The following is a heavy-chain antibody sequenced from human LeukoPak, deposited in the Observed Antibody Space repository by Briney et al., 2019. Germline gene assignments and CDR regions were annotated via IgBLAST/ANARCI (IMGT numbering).Heavy chain of an antibody. CDR3: AKDPWYCSGGSCYWYFDY. Sequence: PGRSLRLSCAASGFTFSSYGMHWVRQAPGKGLEWVAVISYDGSNKYYADSVKGRFTISRDNSKNTLYLQMNSLRAEDTAVYCCAKDPWYCSGGSCYWYFDYWGQGTLVTVSS. J-gene: IGHJ4*02. CDR2: ISYDGSNK. D-gene: IGHD2-15*01. CDR1: GFTFSSYG. V-gene: IGHV3-30*18.